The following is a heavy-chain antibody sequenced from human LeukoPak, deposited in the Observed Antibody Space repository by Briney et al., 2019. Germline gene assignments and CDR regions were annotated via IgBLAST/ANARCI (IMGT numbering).Heavy chain of an antibody. CDR1: GGSISSYY. CDR3: ARLGGSIAARPGYYYYYVDV. D-gene: IGHD6-6*01. J-gene: IGHJ6*03. CDR2: IYTSGST. V-gene: IGHV4-4*09. Sequence: SETLSLTCTVSGGSISSYYWSWIRQPPGKGLEWIGYIYTSGSTNYNPSLKSRVTISVDTSKNQFSLKLSSVTAADTAVYYCARLGGSIAARPGYYYYYVDVWGKGTTVTVSS.